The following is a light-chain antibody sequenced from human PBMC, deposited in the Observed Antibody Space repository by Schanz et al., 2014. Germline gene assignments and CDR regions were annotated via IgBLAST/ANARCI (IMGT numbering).Light chain of an antibody. CDR2: GAS. J-gene: IGKJ2*01. Sequence: EIVMTQSPGTLSLSPGERATLSCRASQSVSSSYLAWYQQKPGQAPRLLIYGASTRATGIPARFSGSGSGTEFTLTISSLQSEDFAVYYCQQYNKWPPEYTFGQGTKLEIK. CDR1: QSVSSSY. V-gene: IGKV3-15*01. CDR3: QQYNKWPPEYT.